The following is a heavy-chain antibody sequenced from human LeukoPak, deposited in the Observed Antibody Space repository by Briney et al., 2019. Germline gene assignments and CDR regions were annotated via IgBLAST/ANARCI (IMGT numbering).Heavy chain of an antibody. CDR2: ISWNGDTI. V-gene: IGHV3-9*01. CDR1: GLSFEDYA. D-gene: IGHD5-12*01. CDR3: AKASEERYSGYDDYLHY. Sequence: GGSLRLSCVVSGLSFEDYAMHWVRQAPGKGLEWVLGISWNGDTIGYADSVKGRFTVSRDNAKNSVYLQMNNLRTEDTALYYCAKASEERYSGYDDYLHYWGQGTLVTVSS. J-gene: IGHJ4*02.